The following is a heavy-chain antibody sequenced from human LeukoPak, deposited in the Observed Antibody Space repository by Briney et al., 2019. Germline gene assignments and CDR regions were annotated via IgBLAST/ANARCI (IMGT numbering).Heavy chain of an antibody. V-gene: IGHV4-39*01. CDR1: GGSISSSCYY. D-gene: IGHD6-19*01. CDR3: ARAIAVAGTGGRLFDY. Sequence: SESLSLTCNVYGGSISSSCYYWGWIRQPAGKGLEWIGSFYYSGTTYYHPSLKSRIIISVDTSKNQFSLKLSSVTDADTAVYYCARAIAVAGTGGRLFDYWGQGTLVTVSS. J-gene: IGHJ4*02. CDR2: FYYSGTT.